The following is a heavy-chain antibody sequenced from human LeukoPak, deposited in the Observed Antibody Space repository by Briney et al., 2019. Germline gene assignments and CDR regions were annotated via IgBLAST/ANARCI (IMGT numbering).Heavy chain of an antibody. CDR1: GFTFSNYA. CDR3: AKCREQRLVRNPFDI. J-gene: IGHJ3*02. D-gene: IGHD6-13*01. CDR2: LSYDGSNT. Sequence: GGSLRLSCAASGFTFSNYAMHWVRQAPGKGLEWVAVLSYDGSNTYYADSVKGRFTISRDSSKNTLYLQMNSLRAEDTAVYFCAKCREQRLVRNPFDIWGQGTMVTVSS. V-gene: IGHV3-30*04.